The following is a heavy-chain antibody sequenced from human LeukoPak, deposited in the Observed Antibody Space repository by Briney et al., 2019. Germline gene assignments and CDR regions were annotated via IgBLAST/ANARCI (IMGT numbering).Heavy chain of an antibody. V-gene: IGHV4-34*01. CDR2: INHSGST. CDR3: ARGLHYYDSGPDY. D-gene: IGHD3-22*01. J-gene: IGHJ4*02. CDR1: GGSFSGYY. Sequence: SETLSLTCAVYGGSFSGYYWSWIRQPPGKGLEWIGEINHSGSTNYNPSLKSRVTISVDTSKNQFSLKLSSVTAADTAVYYCARGLHYYDSGPDYWGQGTLVTVSS.